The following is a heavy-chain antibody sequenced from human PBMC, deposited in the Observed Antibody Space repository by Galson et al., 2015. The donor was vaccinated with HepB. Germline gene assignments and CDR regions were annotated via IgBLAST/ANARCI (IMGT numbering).Heavy chain of an antibody. CDR3: ALNMIVVVDAFDI. D-gene: IGHD3-22*01. CDR2: ISAYNGNT. V-gene: IGHV1-18*01. Sequence: SVKVSCKASGYTFTSYGISWVRQAPGQGLEWMGWISAYNGNTNYAQKLQGRVTMTTDTSTSTAYMELRSLRSDDTAVYYCALNMIVVVDAFDIWGQGTMVTVSS. J-gene: IGHJ3*02. CDR1: GYTFTSYG.